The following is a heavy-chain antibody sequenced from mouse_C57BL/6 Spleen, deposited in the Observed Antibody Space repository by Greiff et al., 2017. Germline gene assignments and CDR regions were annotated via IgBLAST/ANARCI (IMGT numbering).Heavy chain of an antibody. J-gene: IGHJ2*01. D-gene: IGHD2-1*01. Sequence: VQLQQPGAELVKPGASVKLSCKASGYTLTSYWMHWVKQRPGQGLEWIGMIHPNSGSTNYNEKFKSKATLTVDKSSSTAYMQLSSLTSEDSAVYYCARGDGNYRYYFDYWGQGTTLTVSS. CDR3: ARGDGNYRYYFDY. CDR1: GYTLTSYW. V-gene: IGHV1-64*01. CDR2: IHPNSGST.